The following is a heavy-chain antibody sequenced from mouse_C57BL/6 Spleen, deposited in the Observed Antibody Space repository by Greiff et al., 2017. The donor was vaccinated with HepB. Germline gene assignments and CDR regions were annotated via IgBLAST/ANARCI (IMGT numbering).Heavy chain of an antibody. CDR1: GFTFSDYG. Sequence: EVQRVESGEGLVKPGGSLKLSCAASGFTFSDYGMHWVRQAPEKGLEWVAYISSGSSTIYYADTVKGRFTISRDNAKNTLFLQMTSLRSEDTAMYYCAGPGYYDYDKFAYWGQGTLVTVSA. CDR2: ISSGSSTI. J-gene: IGHJ3*01. D-gene: IGHD2-4*01. CDR3: AGPGYYDYDKFAY. V-gene: IGHV5-17*01.